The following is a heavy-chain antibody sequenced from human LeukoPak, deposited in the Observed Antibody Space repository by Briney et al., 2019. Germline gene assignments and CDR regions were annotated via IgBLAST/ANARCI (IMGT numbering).Heavy chain of an antibody. V-gene: IGHV4-34*01. CDR2: INHSGST. D-gene: IGHD6-19*01. CDR1: SGSISSYY. J-gene: IGHJ4*02. CDR3: ARGWLARLPDY. Sequence: SETLSLTCTVSSGSISSYYWSWIRQPPGKGLEWIGEINHSGSTNYNPSLKSRVTISVDTSKNQFSLKLSSVTAADTAVYYCARGWLARLPDYWGQGTLVTVSS.